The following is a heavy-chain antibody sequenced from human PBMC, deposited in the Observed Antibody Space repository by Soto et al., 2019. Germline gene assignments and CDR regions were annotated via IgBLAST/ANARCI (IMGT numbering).Heavy chain of an antibody. Sequence: PGGSLRLSCAASGFTFSTYTMKWVRQAPGKGLEWVSSISSGSSYIYYADSVRGRFTISRDNAKNSLFLQMNSLRAEDTAAYYCAKELNSGYDYLGWLDSWGQGTMVTVSS. J-gene: IGHJ5*02. V-gene: IGHV3-21*01. CDR2: ISSGSSYI. D-gene: IGHD5-12*01. CDR1: GFTFSTYT. CDR3: AKELNSGYDYLGWLDS.